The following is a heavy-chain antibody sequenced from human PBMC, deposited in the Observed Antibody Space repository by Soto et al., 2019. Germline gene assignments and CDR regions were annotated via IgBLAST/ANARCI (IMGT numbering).Heavy chain of an antibody. J-gene: IGHJ4*02. Sequence: SVKVSCKASGGTFSSYTISWVRQAPGQGLEWMGRIIPFLGIASYAQKFQGRVTMTRDTSTSTVYMELSSLRSEDTAVYYCAREDTRHFDYWGQGTLVTVSS. CDR3: AREDTRHFDY. CDR1: GGTFSSYT. V-gene: IGHV1-69*04. CDR2: IIPFLGIA.